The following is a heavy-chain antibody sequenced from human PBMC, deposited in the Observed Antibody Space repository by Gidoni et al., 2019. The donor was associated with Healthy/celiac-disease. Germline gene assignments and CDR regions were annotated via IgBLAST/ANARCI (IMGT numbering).Heavy chain of an antibody. J-gene: IGHJ4*02. CDR3: AGSSIRTPFDY. Sequence: QVQLVQSGAEVKKPGAEVKVHCKASGYTFTSYDINWVRQATGQGLEWMGWMNPNSGNTGYAQEFQGRVTMTRNTSISTAYMELSSLRSEDAAVYYCAGSSIRTPFDYWGQGTLVTVSS. D-gene: IGHD6-6*01. CDR1: GYTFTSYD. V-gene: IGHV1-8*01. CDR2: MNPNSGNT.